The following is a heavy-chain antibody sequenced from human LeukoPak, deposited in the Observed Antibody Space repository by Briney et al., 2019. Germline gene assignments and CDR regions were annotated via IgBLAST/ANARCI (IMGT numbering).Heavy chain of an antibody. Sequence: TSETLSLTCAVYGGSFSGYYWSWIRQPPGKGLEWIGEINHSGSTNYNPSLKSRVTISVDTSKNQFSLKLSSVTAADTAVYYCARGLHDILTGYYKDNWFDPWGQGTLVTVSS. J-gene: IGHJ5*02. CDR2: INHSGST. CDR3: ARGLHDILTGYYKDNWFDP. CDR1: GGSFSGYY. D-gene: IGHD3-9*01. V-gene: IGHV4-34*01.